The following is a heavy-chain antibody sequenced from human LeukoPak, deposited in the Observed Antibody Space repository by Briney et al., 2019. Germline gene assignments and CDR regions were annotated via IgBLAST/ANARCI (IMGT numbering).Heavy chain of an antibody. V-gene: IGHV3-21*01. J-gene: IGHJ4*02. CDR1: GFTFSSYS. Sequence: GGSLRLSCAASGFTFSSYSMNLVRQAPGKGLEWVSSISSSSSYIYYADSVKGRFTISRDNTKKSLYLQMNSLRAEDTAVYYCARVKTYDYVWGSYGTKTHLDYWGQGTLVTVSS. D-gene: IGHD3-16*01. CDR2: ISSSSSYI. CDR3: ARVKTYDYVWGSYGTKTHLDY.